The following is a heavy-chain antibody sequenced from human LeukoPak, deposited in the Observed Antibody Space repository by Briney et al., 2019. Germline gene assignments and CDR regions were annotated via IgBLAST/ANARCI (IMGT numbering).Heavy chain of an antibody. V-gene: IGHV3-53*01. CDR2: IYDSGAT. CDR3: ARTQIYYDSSGYKAYYFDY. J-gene: IGHJ4*02. D-gene: IGHD3-22*01. CDR1: GFTVSTNY. Sequence: GGSLRLSCAASGFTVSTNYMGWVRQAPGKGLEWVSVIYDSGATYYADSVKGRLTISRDISKNTLYLQMNSLRAEDTAVYYCARTQIYYDSSGYKAYYFDYWGQGTLVTVSS.